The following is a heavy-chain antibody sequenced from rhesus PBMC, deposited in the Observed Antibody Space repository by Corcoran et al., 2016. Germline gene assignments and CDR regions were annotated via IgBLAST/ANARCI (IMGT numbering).Heavy chain of an antibody. CDR1: GYSISSGYY. Sequence: QVQLQESGPGLVKPSETLSLTCAVSGYSISSGYYWGWIRQPPGKGLEKIGYISGSKGNTSHHPSLNILFTISKYPSRNQFSLKLSSVSAAVTAVYYCAGLYCIGITCPYSGLDSWGQGVVVTVSS. CDR3: AGLYCIGITCPYSGLDS. J-gene: IGHJ6*01. V-gene: IGHV4-99*01. CDR2: ISGSKGNT. D-gene: IGHD2-27*01.